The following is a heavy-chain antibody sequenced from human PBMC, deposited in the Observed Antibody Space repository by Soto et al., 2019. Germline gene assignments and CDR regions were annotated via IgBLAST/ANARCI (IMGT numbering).Heavy chain of an antibody. D-gene: IGHD3-16*01. J-gene: IGHJ3*02. CDR1: GFTFTSSA. CDR3: AADLDGMLLGLGAFDI. CDR2: IVVGSGNT. Sequence: EASVKVSCKASGFTFTSSAVQWVRQARGQRLEWIGWIVVGSGNTNYAQKFQERVTITRDMSTSTAYMELSSLRSEDTAVYYCAADLDGMLLGLGAFDIWGQGTMVTVSS. V-gene: IGHV1-58*01.